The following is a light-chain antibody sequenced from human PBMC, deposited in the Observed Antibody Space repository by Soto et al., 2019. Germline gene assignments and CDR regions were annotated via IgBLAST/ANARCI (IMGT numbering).Light chain of an antibody. CDR1: STDVGGYNY. Sequence: QSVLTQPASVSGSPGQSITISCTGSSTDVGGYNYVSWHQQHPGKAPKLMIFDVTKRPSGVSNRFSGSKSGDTASLTISGLQAEDEADYYCSSYTRDKTALFGGGTKLTVL. CDR3: SSYTRDKTAL. J-gene: IGLJ2*01. CDR2: DVT. V-gene: IGLV2-14*03.